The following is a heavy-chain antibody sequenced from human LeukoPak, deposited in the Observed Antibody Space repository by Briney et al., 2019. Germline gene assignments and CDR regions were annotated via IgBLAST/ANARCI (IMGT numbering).Heavy chain of an antibody. D-gene: IGHD3-10*01. CDR1: GFTFSGYS. CDR2: ISSSSSII. CDR3: ARESSYAFDI. V-gene: IGHV3-48*02. J-gene: IGHJ3*02. Sequence: PGGSLRLSCVLSGFTFSGYSMTWVRQAPGEGLEWLSYISSSSSIIHYADSVKGRFTISRDNAKNSLYLQMNSLRDEDTAVYYCARESSYAFDIWGQGTVVTVSS.